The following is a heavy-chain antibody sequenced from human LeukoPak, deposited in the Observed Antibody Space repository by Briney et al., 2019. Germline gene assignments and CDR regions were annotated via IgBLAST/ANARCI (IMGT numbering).Heavy chain of an antibody. CDR3: ARGRGRVVRGVSYYYYGMDV. CDR1: GGSFTGYY. CDR2: INHSGST. V-gene: IGHV4-34*01. Sequence: SETLSLTCAVYGGSFTGYYWGCIRQPPGKGLEWIGEINHSGSTNYNPSLKSRVTISVDTSKNQFSLKLSSVTAADTAVYYCARGRGRVVRGVSYYYYGMDVWGQGTTVTVSS. D-gene: IGHD3-10*01. J-gene: IGHJ6*02.